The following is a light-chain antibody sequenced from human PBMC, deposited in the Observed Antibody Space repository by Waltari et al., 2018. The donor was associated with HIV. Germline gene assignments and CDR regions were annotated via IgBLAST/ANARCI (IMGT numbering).Light chain of an antibody. Sequence: SSELTQDPAVSVALGQTVRITCQGDSLRSDYASWYQQKPGQAPVLVIYGKNNRPSGIPDRFSGSSSGNTASLTSTGAQAEDEADYYCNSRDSSGNHLVFGGGTKLTVL. CDR2: GKN. CDR3: NSRDSSGNHLV. J-gene: IGLJ2*01. V-gene: IGLV3-19*01. CDR1: SLRSDY.